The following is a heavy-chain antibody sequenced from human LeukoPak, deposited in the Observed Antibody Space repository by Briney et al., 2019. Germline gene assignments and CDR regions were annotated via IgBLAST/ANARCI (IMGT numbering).Heavy chain of an antibody. V-gene: IGHV1-46*01. CDR3: AREDADYTFSFDF. J-gene: IGHJ4*02. D-gene: IGHD4-17*01. CDR2: INPRGGST. Sequence: ASVKVSCKASGYTFTRNYMHWVRQAPGQGLEWKGIINPRGGSTTYAQKFQGRLTMTRDTSTSTVYMELSSLRSEDTAVYYCAREDADYTFSFDFWGQGTLVTVSS. CDR1: GYTFTRNY.